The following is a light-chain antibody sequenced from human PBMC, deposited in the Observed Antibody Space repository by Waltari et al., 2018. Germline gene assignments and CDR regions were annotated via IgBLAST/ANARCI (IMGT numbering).Light chain of an antibody. CDR2: DVD. V-gene: IGLV2-11*01. CDR3: CSYAGRYTSV. CDR1: NSDVGAYNY. J-gene: IGLJ2*01. Sequence: QSALTQPRSVSGSPGQSVTLSCTATNSDVGAYNYVSCYQQRPGKAPKLVIYDVDKPPSGVPDRFSGSKAGNTASLTISGLQTDDEADYYCCSYAGRYTSVFGGGTKVTVL.